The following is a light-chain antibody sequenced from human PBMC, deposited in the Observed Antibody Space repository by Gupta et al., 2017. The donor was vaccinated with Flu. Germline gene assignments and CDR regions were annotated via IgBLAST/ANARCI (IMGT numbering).Light chain of an antibody. CDR2: SAS. CDR3: LQDYITPQT. J-gene: IGKJ2*01. Sequence: AQSATIKDKSSKKCWESENNDDYLAWYQQRPRQPPKLLIYSASALNSGVPYSFRGSRSGTDFTLTITSLQSEDVAVYFCLQDYITPQTFGPGTRMEIK. V-gene: IGKV4-1*01. CDR1: KKCWESENNDDY.